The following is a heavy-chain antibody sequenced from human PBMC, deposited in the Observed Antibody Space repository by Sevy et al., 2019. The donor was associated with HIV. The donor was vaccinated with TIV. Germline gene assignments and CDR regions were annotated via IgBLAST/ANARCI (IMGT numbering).Heavy chain of an antibody. CDR2: IYYSGST. J-gene: IGHJ5*02. CDR1: GGSINSRSSY. CDR3: ASTRDYYGSGSSFSHWFDP. D-gene: IGHD3-10*01. Sequence: SETLSLTCTVSGGSINSRSSYWGWIRQPPGKGLEWIGSIYYSGSTYSNPSLKSRLTMSVDTSKNQFSLKLSSVTAADTAVYYCASTRDYYGSGSSFSHWFDPWGQGILVTVSS. V-gene: IGHV4-39*01.